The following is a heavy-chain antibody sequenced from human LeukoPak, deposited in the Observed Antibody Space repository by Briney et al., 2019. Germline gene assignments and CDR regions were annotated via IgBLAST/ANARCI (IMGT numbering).Heavy chain of an antibody. D-gene: IGHD4-17*01. J-gene: IGHJ4*02. Sequence: GRSLRPSCAASGFTFSSYAMHWVRQAPGKGLEWVAVISYDGSNKYYADSVKGRFTISRDNSKNTLYLQMNSLRAEDTAVYYCARERRDDYGDYVPFDYWGQGTLVTVSS. CDR1: GFTFSSYA. CDR2: ISYDGSNK. V-gene: IGHV3-30-3*01. CDR3: ARERRDDYGDYVPFDY.